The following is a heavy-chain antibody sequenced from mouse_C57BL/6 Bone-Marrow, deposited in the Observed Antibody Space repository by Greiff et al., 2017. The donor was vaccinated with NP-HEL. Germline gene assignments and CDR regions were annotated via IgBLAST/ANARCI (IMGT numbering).Heavy chain of an antibody. CDR3: ARHDYDDPDYFDY. J-gene: IGHJ2*01. V-gene: IGHV1-62-2*01. CDR1: GYTFTEYT. D-gene: IGHD2-12*01. Sequence: VKLVESGAELVKPGASVKLSCKASGYTFTEYTIHWVKQRPGQGLEWIGWFYPGGGSIKYNEKFKDKATLTADKSSSTVYMELRRLTSEDSAVYFCARHDYDDPDYFDYWGPGTTLTVSS. CDR2: FYPGGGSI.